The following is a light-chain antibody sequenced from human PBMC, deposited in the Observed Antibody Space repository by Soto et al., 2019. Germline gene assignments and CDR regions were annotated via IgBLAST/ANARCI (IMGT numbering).Light chain of an antibody. Sequence: DIQMTQSPSSLSASVGDRVTITCRASQGIGNFLALYQQKPGKPPKLLMYAASSLQSGDPSRFSGSGVGTDFPLTISSLQTEDVASYYCQKYDSAPWTFGQGTKVEIK. CDR1: QGIGNF. CDR3: QKYDSAPWT. J-gene: IGKJ1*01. V-gene: IGKV1-27*01. CDR2: AAS.